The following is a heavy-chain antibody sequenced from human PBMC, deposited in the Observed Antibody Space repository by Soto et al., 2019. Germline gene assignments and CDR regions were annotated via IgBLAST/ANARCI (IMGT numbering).Heavy chain of an antibody. J-gene: IGHJ6*02. V-gene: IGHV1-2*02. CDR2: INPNSGGT. CDR1: GYTFTGYY. CDR3: ARGDGSYFDFYYCMDV. Sequence: ASVKLSCKASGYTFTGYYMHWVRQAPGQGLEWMGWINPNSGGTNYAQKFQGRVTMTRDTSISTAYMELSRLRSDDTAVYYCARGDGSYFDFYYCMDVWGQGSTVTVSS. D-gene: IGHD1-26*01.